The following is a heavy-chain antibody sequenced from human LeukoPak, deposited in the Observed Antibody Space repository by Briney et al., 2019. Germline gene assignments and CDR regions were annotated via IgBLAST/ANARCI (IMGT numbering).Heavy chain of an antibody. V-gene: IGHV4-39*01. Sequence: SETLSLTCAVYGGSFSGYYWGWIRQPPGKGLEWIGSIYYSGSTYNNPSLKSRVTISVDTSKNQFSLKLSSVTAADTAVYYCARHPSESPLWFDPWGQGTVVTASS. CDR3: ARHPSESPLWFDP. CDR1: GGSFSGYY. CDR2: IYYSGST. D-gene: IGHD6-19*01. J-gene: IGHJ5*02.